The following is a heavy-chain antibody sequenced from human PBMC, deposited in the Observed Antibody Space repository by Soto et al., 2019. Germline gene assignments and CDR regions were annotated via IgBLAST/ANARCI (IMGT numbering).Heavy chain of an antibody. Sequence: PGGSLRLSCTVSGFTFSNAWITFFRHAPFKGLEWVVRIKSKTDDGTTDYAAPVKGRFTISRDDSRNTLYLQMNSLKTEDTAVYYCTTDSSSWAYYYYYGMDVWGQGTTVTVSS. D-gene: IGHD2-2*01. J-gene: IGHJ6*02. CDR3: TTDSSSWAYYYYYGMDV. CDR2: IKSKTDDGTT. CDR1: GFTFSNAW. V-gene: IGHV3-15*01.